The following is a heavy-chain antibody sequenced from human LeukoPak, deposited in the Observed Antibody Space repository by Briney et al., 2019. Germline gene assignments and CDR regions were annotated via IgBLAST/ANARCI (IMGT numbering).Heavy chain of an antibody. CDR1: GFTFSSYG. D-gene: IGHD3-10*01. CDR3: AKGGVRGVVYFDY. V-gene: IGHV3-30*18. J-gene: IGHJ4*02. Sequence: GGSLRLPCAASGFTFSSYGMHWVRQAPGKGLEWVAVISYDGSNKYYADSVKGRFTISRDNSKNTLYLQMNSLRAEDTAVYYCAKGGVRGVVYFDYWGQGTLVTVSS. CDR2: ISYDGSNK.